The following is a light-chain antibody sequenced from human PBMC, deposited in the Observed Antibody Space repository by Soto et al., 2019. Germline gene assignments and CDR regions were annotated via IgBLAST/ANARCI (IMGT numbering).Light chain of an antibody. CDR2: RDN. CDR3: QAWDGSTAV. V-gene: IGLV3-1*01. CDR1: KLGDKY. Sequence: SYELTQPPSVSVSPGQTASITCSGDKLGDKYACWYQQKPGQSPVLVIYRDNKRPSGIPERFSGSNSGNTATLTISGTQTMDEADYYCQAWDGSTAVFGGGTKLTVL. J-gene: IGLJ2*01.